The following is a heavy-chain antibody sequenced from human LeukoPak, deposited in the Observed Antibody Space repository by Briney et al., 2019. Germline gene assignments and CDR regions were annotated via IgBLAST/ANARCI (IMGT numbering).Heavy chain of an antibody. CDR1: GGTFSSYT. CDR2: IIPIPGIA. J-gene: IGHJ1*01. D-gene: IGHD3-22*01. Sequence: ASVKVSCKASGGTFSSYTISWVRQAPGQGLEWMGRIIPIPGIANYAQKFQGRVTITADKSTSTAYMELSSLRSEDTAVYYCARAYYYDSSGYYPGYFQHWGQGTLVTVSS. CDR3: ARAYYYDSSGYYPGYFQH. V-gene: IGHV1-69*02.